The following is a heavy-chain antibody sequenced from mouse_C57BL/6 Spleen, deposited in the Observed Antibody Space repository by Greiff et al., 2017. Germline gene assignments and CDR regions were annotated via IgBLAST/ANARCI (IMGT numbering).Heavy chain of an antibody. CDR3: ARGIQGMAMDY. Sequence: EVKVVESGAELVRPGSSVKMSCKTSGYTFTSYGINWVKQRPGQGLEWIGYIYIGNGYTEYNEKFKGKATLTSDTSSSTAYMQLSSLTSEDSAIYFCARGIQGMAMDYWGQGTSVTVSS. CDR1: GYTFTSYG. V-gene: IGHV1-58*01. CDR2: IYIGNGYT. J-gene: IGHJ4*01.